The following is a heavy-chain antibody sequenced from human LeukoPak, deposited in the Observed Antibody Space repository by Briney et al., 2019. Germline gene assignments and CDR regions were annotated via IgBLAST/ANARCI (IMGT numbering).Heavy chain of an antibody. CDR2: ISSSTSYI. Sequence: PGGSLRLSCAVSGFTFSSYDMHWVRQAPGKGLEWVSFISSSTSYISYADSVKGRFTISRDNAKSSLWLQMNSLRAEGTAVYYCARATNGRFDIWGQGTMVTVSS. CDR1: GFTFSSYD. D-gene: IGHD2-8*01. V-gene: IGHV3-21*01. CDR3: ARATNGRFDI. J-gene: IGHJ3*02.